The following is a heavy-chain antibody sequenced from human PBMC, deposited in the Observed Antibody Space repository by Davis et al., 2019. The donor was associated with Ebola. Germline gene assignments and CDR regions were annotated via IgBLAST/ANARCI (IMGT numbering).Heavy chain of an antibody. J-gene: IGHJ6*04. CDR1: GFSFGDYA. CDR2: ISWNSGSI. CDR3: AKDNHFGSGSFYGLDV. Sequence: SLKISCAASGFSFGDYAMNWVRQAPGKGLEWVASISWNSGSIAYADSVKGRFTISRDNAKNSLDLEMNSLGAEDTALYFCAKDNHFGSGSFYGLDVWGKGTTVTVSS. D-gene: IGHD3-10*01. V-gene: IGHV3-9*01.